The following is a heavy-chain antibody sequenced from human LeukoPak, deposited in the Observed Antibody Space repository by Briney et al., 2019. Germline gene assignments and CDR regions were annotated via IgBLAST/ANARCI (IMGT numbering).Heavy chain of an antibody. D-gene: IGHD2/OR15-2a*01. J-gene: IGHJ4*02. V-gene: IGHV3-21*01. CDR3: TRKGSQWDFLVDY. CDR1: GFTFSSYE. CDR2: ITSSGRYI. Sequence: PGGSLRLSCAASGFTFSSYEMNWVRQAPGKGLEWVSSITSSGRYIYYADSVKGRFTISRDNSENSLYLQMDSLTAEDTAVYYCTRKGSQWDFLVDYWGQGTRVAVSS.